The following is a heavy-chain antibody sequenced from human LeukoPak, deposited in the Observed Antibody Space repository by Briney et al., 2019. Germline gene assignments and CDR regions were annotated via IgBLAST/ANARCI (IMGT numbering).Heavy chain of an antibody. CDR3: ARPGRQDAYNGHYWYFDL. D-gene: IGHD5-24*01. CDR1: GGPFGVYY. J-gene: IGHJ2*01. CDR2: VSYSGRT. Sequence: PSETLSLTCAVYGGPFGVYYWNWIRQPPGKDLEWIGCVSYSGRTHYSSALKSRVTISVDTSKNQFSLNLRSVTAADTAVYYCARPGRQDAYNGHYWYFDLWGRGTLVTVSS. V-gene: IGHV4-34*11.